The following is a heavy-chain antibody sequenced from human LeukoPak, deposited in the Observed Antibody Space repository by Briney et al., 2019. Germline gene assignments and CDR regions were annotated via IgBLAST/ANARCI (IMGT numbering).Heavy chain of an antibody. V-gene: IGHV3-30*03. CDR3: ARDPYSGGYGAYYYYYMDV. D-gene: IGHD6-19*01. CDR1: GFTFSSYG. CDR2: ISYDGSKK. J-gene: IGHJ6*03. Sequence: PGGSLRLSCAASGFTFSSYGMHWVRQAPGKGLEWVTVISYDGSKKYYGDSVKGRFTISRDNSKNTLYLQMNSLRAEDTAVYYCARDPYSGGYGAYYYYYMDVWGKGTTVTVSS.